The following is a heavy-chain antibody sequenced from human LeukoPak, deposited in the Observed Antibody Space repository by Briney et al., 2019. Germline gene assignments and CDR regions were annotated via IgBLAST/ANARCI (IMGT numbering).Heavy chain of an antibody. CDR1: GYTFTGYY. CDR2: INPNSGGT. CDR3: ARDYCSSTSCHEDAFDI. J-gene: IGHJ3*02. V-gene: IGHV1-2*02. D-gene: IGHD2-2*01. Sequence: ASVKVSCKASGYTFTGYYMHWVRQAPGQGLEWMGWINPNSGGTNYAQKFQGRVTMTRDTPISTAYMELSRLRSDDTAVYYCARDYCSSTSCHEDAFDIWGQGTMVTVSS.